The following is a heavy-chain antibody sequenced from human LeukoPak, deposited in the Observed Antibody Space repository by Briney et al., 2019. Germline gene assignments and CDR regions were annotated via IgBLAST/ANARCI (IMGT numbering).Heavy chain of an antibody. CDR3: ARDTDGGYEFGY. CDR1: GFTFSSYS. J-gene: IGHJ4*02. V-gene: IGHV3-21*01. D-gene: IGHD5-12*01. CDR2: ISSSSSYI. Sequence: GGSLRLSCAASGFTFSSYSMNWVRQAPGKGLEWVSSISSSSSYIYYADSVKGRFTISRDNAKNSLYLQMNSLRAEDTAVYYCARDTDGGYEFGYWGQGTLVTVSS.